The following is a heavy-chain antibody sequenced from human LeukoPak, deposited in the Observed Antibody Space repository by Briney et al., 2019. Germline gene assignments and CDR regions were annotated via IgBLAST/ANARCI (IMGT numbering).Heavy chain of an antibody. J-gene: IGHJ3*02. Sequence: PGGSLRLSCAASGFTFSSYAMSWVRQTPGKGLEWVSTISGAGGSTYYADSVKGRITISRDNSKNTLYLQMNSLRAEDTAVYYCAKDRVVDYVWEGYPLGDFDIWGQGTMVTVSS. CDR2: ISGAGGST. D-gene: IGHD3-16*02. CDR1: GFTFSSYA. V-gene: IGHV3-23*01. CDR3: AKDRVVDYVWEGYPLGDFDI.